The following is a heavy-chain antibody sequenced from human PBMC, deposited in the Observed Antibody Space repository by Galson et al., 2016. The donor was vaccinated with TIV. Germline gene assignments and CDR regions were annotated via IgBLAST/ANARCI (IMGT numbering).Heavy chain of an antibody. D-gene: IGHD2-2*01. V-gene: IGHV3-15*01. CDR2: IKSETDGGTT. CDR1: GFTFSNAW. Sequence: SLRLSCAASGFTFSNAWMSWVHQAPGKGLEWVGRIKSETDGGTTDYAAPVKGRFTISRDDSKNTLYLQMNTLKTGDTAVYYCHCSSTSCYVRWFDPWGQGTLVTVSS. CDR3: HCSSTSCYVRWFDP. J-gene: IGHJ5*02.